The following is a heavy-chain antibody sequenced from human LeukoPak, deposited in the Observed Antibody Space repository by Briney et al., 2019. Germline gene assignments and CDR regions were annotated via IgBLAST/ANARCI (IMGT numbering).Heavy chain of an antibody. CDR1: GASIRSYY. J-gene: IGHJ4*02. D-gene: IGHD3/OR15-3a*01. V-gene: IGHV4-59*12. CDR3: ARDGLVTMELDY. Sequence: SETLSLTCTVSGASIRSYYWSWIRQPPGKGLEWIGYIYYSASTKYNPSLKSRVTISVDTSKNQFSLKLSSVTAADTAVYYCARDGLVTMELDYWGQGTLVTVSS. CDR2: IYYSAST.